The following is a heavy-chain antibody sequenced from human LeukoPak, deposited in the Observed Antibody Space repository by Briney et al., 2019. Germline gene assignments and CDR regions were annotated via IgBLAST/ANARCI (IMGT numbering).Heavy chain of an antibody. CDR3: ARRMVNYVWGSYRYDAFDI. V-gene: IGHV4-38-2*01. CDR2: IYHSGST. D-gene: IGHD3-16*02. CDR1: GYSISSGYY. Sequence: SETLSLTCAVSGYSISSGYYWGWIRQPPGKGLEWIGSIYHSGSTYYNPSLKSRVTISVGTSKNQFSLKLSSVTAADTAVYYCARRMVNYVWGSYRYDAFDIWGQGTMVTVSS. J-gene: IGHJ3*02.